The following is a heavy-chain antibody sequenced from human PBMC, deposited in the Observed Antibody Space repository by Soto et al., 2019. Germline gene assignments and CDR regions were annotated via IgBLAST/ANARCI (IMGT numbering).Heavy chain of an antibody. Sequence: GGSLRLSCAASGFTFSNAWMSWVRQAPGKGLEWVGRIKSKTDGGTTDYAAPVKGRFTISRDDSKNTLYLQMNSLKTEDTAVYYCTTFDSEAAGGRYYFDYWGQGTLVTVSS. V-gene: IGHV3-15*01. CDR1: GFTFSNAW. CDR3: TTFDSEAAGGRYYFDY. CDR2: IKSKTDGGTT. D-gene: IGHD6-13*01. J-gene: IGHJ4*02.